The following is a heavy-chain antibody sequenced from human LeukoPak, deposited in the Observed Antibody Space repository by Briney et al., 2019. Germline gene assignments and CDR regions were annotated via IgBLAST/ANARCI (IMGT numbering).Heavy chain of an antibody. CDR3: ARDPYGYAILSVDY. CDR1: RYSIRSDYY. J-gene: IGHJ4*02. CDR2: IYHSGYT. V-gene: IGHV4-38-2*02. D-gene: IGHD2-8*01. Sequence: SETLSLTCSVSRYSIRSDYYWGWIRQPPGKGLEWIASIYHSGYTYYNASLKSRVTLSVDTSKNQFSLNLRSVTAADTAVYYCARDPYGYAILSVDYWGQGTLVTVSS.